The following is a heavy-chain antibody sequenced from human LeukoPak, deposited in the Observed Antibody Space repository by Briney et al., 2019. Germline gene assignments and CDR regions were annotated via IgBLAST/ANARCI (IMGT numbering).Heavy chain of an antibody. V-gene: IGHV3-7*01. CDR1: GLTSSTAW. CDR3: ARAGLDV. Sequence: GGSLTLSCAISGLTSSTAWLTWVRQAPGKGPVWVADMRQDGSDKYYLDSVRGRFIISGDIVKNSVYLQMHSLRGDDTAVYYCARAGLDVWGQGTTVTVSS. D-gene: IGHD3-10*01. CDR2: MRQDGSDK. J-gene: IGHJ6*02.